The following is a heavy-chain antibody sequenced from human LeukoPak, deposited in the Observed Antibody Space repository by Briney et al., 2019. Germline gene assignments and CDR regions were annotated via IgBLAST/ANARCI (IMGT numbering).Heavy chain of an antibody. J-gene: IGHJ4*02. V-gene: IGHV3-7*03. CDR3: ANNLKSMGRGDY. Sequence: GGSLRLSCAASGFTFSSYAMTWVRQAPGKGLEWVANVKHDGSEKYYVDSVQGRFTVSRDNAQDSLNLQMNSLRAEDTAVYYCANNLKSMGRGDYWGQGTLVTVSS. CDR2: VKHDGSEK. CDR1: GFTFSSYA. D-gene: IGHD1-14*01.